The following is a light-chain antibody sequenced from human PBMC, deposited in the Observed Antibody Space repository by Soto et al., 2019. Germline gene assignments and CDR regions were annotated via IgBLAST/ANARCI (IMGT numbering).Light chain of an antibody. CDR3: ASWDDSLNGPV. CDR1: SSNIGSSY. V-gene: IGLV1-44*01. CDR2: TNT. J-gene: IGLJ1*01. Sequence: QSVLTQPPSASGTPGQRVTIPCSGSSSNIGSSYVYWYQHVPTTAPKLLIYTNTQRPSGVPDRFSGSKSGTSASLAISGLQSEDEADYYCASWDDSLNGPVFGTGTKVTVL.